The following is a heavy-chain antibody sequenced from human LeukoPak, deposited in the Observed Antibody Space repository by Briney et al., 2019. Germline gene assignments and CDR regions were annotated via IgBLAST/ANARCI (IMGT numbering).Heavy chain of an antibody. D-gene: IGHD1-26*01. CDR3: ARVQWELLYPDY. Sequence: PGRSLRLSRAASGFTFSSYAMHWVRQAPGKGLEWVALISHDESYRYYADSVKGRFTISRDNSKNTLYLQMNSLRADDTAVYYCARVQWELLYPDYWGQGTLVTVSS. CDR2: ISHDESYR. J-gene: IGHJ4*02. V-gene: IGHV3-30-3*01. CDR1: GFTFSSYA.